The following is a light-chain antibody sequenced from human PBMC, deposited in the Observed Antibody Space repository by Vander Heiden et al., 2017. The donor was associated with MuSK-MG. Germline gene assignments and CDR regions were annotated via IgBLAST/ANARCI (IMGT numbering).Light chain of an antibody. CDR2: DAS. V-gene: IGKV3-11*01. J-gene: IGKJ4*01. CDR3: QQRSNWPQNT. CDR1: QSVSSY. Sequence: EIVLTQSPANLSLSPGERATLSCRASQSVSSYLAWYQQKPGQAPRLLIYDASNRATGIPARFSGSGSGTDFTLTISSLEPEDFAVYYCQQRSNWPQNTFGGGTKVEIK.